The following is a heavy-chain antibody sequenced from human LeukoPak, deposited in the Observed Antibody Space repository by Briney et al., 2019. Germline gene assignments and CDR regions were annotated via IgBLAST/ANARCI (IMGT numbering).Heavy chain of an antibody. CDR3: AKDDRRLGNYMDV. Sequence: GGSLRLSCAASGFTFSSYWMSWVRQAPGKGLEWVASIKQDGSEKYYVDSVKGRFTISRDNAKNSLYLQMNSLRAEDTAVYYCAKDDRRLGNYMDVWGKGTTVTISS. CDR2: IKQDGSEK. D-gene: IGHD7-27*01. V-gene: IGHV3-7*01. J-gene: IGHJ6*03. CDR1: GFTFSSYW.